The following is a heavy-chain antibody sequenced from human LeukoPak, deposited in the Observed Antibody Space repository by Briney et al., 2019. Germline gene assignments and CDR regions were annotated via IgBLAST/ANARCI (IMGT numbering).Heavy chain of an antibody. V-gene: IGHV4-38-2*02. Sequence: PSETLSLTCNASGYSISSSYYWGWIRQPPAKGLEWIGSIYHSGSTYYNPSLKSRVTISVDTSKNQFSLKLSSVTAADTAVYYCARMPDWGSYRPGHNYFDYWGQGTLVTVSS. J-gene: IGHJ4*02. CDR2: IYHSGST. CDR3: ARMPDWGSYRPGHNYFDY. CDR1: GYSISSSYY. D-gene: IGHD3-16*02.